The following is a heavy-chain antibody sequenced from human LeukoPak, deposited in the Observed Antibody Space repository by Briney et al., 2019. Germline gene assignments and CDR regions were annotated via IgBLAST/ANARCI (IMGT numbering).Heavy chain of an antibody. Sequence: ASVKVSSKVSGYTPAELCMHWVRPAPGKGLEWMGGFDPEDGETIYAQKFQGRVTMTEDTSTDTAYMELSSLRSEDTAVYYCATDKRKNYFGSGNYFDYWGQGTLVTVSS. V-gene: IGHV1-24*01. CDR2: FDPEDGET. CDR1: GYTPAELC. D-gene: IGHD3-10*01. J-gene: IGHJ4*02. CDR3: ATDKRKNYFGSGNYFDY.